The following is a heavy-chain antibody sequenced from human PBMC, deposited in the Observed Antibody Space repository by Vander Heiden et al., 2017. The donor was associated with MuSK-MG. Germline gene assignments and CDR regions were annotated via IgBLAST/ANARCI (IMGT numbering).Heavy chain of an antibody. CDR2: IYPGDSDT. D-gene: IGHD3-22*01. CDR1: GYSFTTYW. J-gene: IGHJ4*02. V-gene: IGHV5-51*01. Sequence: EVQLVQSGAEVKKHGESLKISCKGSGYSFTTYWIGWVRQMPGKGLEWMGIIYPGDSDTRYSPSFQGQVTISADKSINTAYLQWSSLKASDTAMFYCARLVDASGFSFCDYWGQGTLVTVSS. CDR3: ARLVDASGFSFCDY.